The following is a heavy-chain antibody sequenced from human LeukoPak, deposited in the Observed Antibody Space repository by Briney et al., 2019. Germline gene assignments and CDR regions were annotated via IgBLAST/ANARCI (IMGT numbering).Heavy chain of an antibody. CDR2: ISAYNGNT. J-gene: IGHJ6*02. D-gene: IGHD5-18*01. V-gene: IGHV1-18*01. Sequence: ASLKVSCKASGYTFTSYGISWVRQAPGQGLEWMGWISAYNGNTNYAQKLQGRVTMTTDTSTSTAYMELRSLRSDDTAVYYCARDRIQLWLLADGMDVWGQGTTVTVSS. CDR1: GYTFTSYG. CDR3: ARDRIQLWLLADGMDV.